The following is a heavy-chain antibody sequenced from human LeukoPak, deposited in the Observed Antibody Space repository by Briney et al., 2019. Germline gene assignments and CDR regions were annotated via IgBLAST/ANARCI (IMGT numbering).Heavy chain of an antibody. CDR3: ARHAAPDDYYYYYMDV. CDR1: GGSISSGDYY. Sequence: SQTLSLTCTVSGGSISSGDYYWSWIRQPPGKGLEWIGEINHSGSTNYNPSLKSRVTISVDTSKNQFSLKLSSVTAADTAVYYCARHAAPDDYYYYYMDVWGKGTTVTVSS. V-gene: IGHV4-30-4*08. CDR2: INHSGST. J-gene: IGHJ6*03. D-gene: IGHD6-25*01.